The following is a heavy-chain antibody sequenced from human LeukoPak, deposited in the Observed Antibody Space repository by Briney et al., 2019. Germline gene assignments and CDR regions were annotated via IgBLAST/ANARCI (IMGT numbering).Heavy chain of an antibody. CDR1: GFTFSSYA. J-gene: IGHJ4*02. V-gene: IGHV3-23*01. CDR2: ISGSGGST. D-gene: IGHD3-10*01. CDR3: AKTHKLLWFGDY. Sequence: GGSLRLSCAASGFTFSSYAMSWVRQAPGEGLEWVSAISGSGGSTYYADSVKGRFTISRDNSKNTLYLQMNSLRAEDTAVYYCAKTHKLLWFGDYWGQGTLVTVSS.